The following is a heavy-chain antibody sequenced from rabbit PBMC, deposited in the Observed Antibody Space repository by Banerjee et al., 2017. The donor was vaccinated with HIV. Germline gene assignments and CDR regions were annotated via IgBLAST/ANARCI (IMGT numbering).Heavy chain of an antibody. CDR1: GFSFSSSYY. CDR3: ARDMAGSRGL. Sequence: QSLEESGGDLVKPGASLTLTCTASGFSFSSSYYMCWVRQAPGKGLEWIACIVTGSSGSTYYASWAKGRFTISKTSSTTVTLQMTSLTAADTATYFCARDMAGSRGLWGPGTLVTVS. CDR2: IVTGSSGST. V-gene: IGHV1S40*01. D-gene: IGHD4-2*01. J-gene: IGHJ4*01.